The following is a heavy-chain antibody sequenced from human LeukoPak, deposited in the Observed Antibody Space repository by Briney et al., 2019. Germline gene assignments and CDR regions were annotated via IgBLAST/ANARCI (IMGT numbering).Heavy chain of an antibody. D-gene: IGHD5-18*01. J-gene: IGHJ4*02. CDR1: GGSISSYY. Sequence: SETLSLTRTVSGGSISSYYWSWIRQPPGKGLEWIGYIYYSGSTNYNPSLKSRVTISVDTSKNQFSLKLSSVTAADTAVYYCARVDQVDTAMIDYWGQGTLVTVSS. CDR2: IYYSGST. CDR3: ARVDQVDTAMIDY. V-gene: IGHV4-59*01.